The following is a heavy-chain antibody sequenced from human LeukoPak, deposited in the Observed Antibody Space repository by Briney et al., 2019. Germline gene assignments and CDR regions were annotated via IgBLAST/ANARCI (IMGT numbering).Heavy chain of an antibody. CDR1: GGSFSGYY. J-gene: IGHJ4*02. V-gene: IGHV4-34*01. CDR3: ARGRTYYDFWSGYCHFDY. D-gene: IGHD3-3*01. Sequence: SETLSPTCAVYGGSFSGYYWSWIRQPPGKGLEWIGEINHSGSTNYNPSLKSRVTISVDTSKNQFSLKLSSVTAADTAVYYCARGRTYYDFWSGYCHFDYWGQGTLVTVSS. CDR2: INHSGST.